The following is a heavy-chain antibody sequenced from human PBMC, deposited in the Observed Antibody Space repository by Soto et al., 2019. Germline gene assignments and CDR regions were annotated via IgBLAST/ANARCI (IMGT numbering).Heavy chain of an antibody. CDR1: GFTFSSYS. Sequence: HPGGSLRLSCAASGFTFSSYSMNWVRQAPGKGLEWVANINENGRIKQYSADSVRGRFTISRDNTKNSVFLQMNSLNVDDTGVYYCVRGYNDGLDDFEYWGQGVLVTVSS. V-gene: IGHV3-7*04. J-gene: IGHJ4*02. CDR2: INENGRIKQ. CDR3: VRGYNDGLDDFEY. D-gene: IGHD3-16*01.